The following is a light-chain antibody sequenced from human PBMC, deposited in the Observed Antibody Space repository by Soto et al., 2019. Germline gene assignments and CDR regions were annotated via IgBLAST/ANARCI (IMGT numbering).Light chain of an antibody. Sequence: EIVLTQSPGTLSLSPGERATLFCRASQSVSSNSLAWYQQKPGQAPRLLIYGASTRATGIPARFSGSGSGTEFTLTISSLQSEDFAVYYCQQYNNWPRTFGQGTKVDIK. CDR2: GAS. CDR3: QQYNNWPRT. CDR1: QSVSSN. V-gene: IGKV3-15*01. J-gene: IGKJ1*01.